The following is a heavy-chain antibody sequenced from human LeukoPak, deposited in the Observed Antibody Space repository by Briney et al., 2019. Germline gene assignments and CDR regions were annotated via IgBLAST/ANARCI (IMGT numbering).Heavy chain of an antibody. Sequence: GGSLRLSCAASGFTFSSSWMSWVRQAPGRGLEWVANIKQDGSEKYYVDSVKGRFTISRDNAKNSLYLQMNSLRAEDTAVYYCARDNNIVVVVAAYYMDVWGKGTTVTVSS. D-gene: IGHD2-15*01. CDR1: GFTFSSSW. V-gene: IGHV3-7*01. CDR2: IKQDGSEK. CDR3: ARDNNIVVVVAAYYMDV. J-gene: IGHJ6*03.